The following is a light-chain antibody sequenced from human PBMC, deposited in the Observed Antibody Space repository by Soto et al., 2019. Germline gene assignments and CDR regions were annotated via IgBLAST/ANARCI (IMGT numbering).Light chain of an antibody. CDR1: QSVSTW. CDR2: DVS. J-gene: IGKJ1*01. Sequence: IQMTQSPSTLYASVGDRVTITCRASQSVSTWLAWFQQKPGKAPILLIYDVSSLASGVPSRFSGSGSRTEFTLTISSLQPDDFATYYCHQYNSYWTFGKGTKADIK. V-gene: IGKV1-5*01. CDR3: HQYNSYWT.